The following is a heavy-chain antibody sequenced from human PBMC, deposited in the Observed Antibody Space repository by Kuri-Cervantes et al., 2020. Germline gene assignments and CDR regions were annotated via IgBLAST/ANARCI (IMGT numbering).Heavy chain of an antibody. V-gene: IGHV1-3*01. CDR3: ARGRAVRVSWFDP. CDR1: GYTFTSYG. Sequence: ASVKVSCKASGYTFTSYGISWVRQAPGQRLEWMGWINGDTGNTKYSEKFQVRVTISRDTSASTVYMELSSLTSEDTAVYYCARGRAVRVSWFDPWGQGTLVTVSS. CDR2: INGDTGNT. J-gene: IGHJ5*02. D-gene: IGHD4-17*01.